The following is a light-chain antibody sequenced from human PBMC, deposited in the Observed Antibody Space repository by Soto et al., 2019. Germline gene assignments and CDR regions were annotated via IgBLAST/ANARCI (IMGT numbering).Light chain of an antibody. CDR1: SSNIGARYD. CDR2: GNI. V-gene: IGLV1-40*01. Sequence: QSVLTQPPSVSGAPGQRVTISCTGSSSNIGARYDVHWYQCLPGTAPKLPIYGNINRPSGVPDRFSGSKSGTSASLAITGLQADDEADYYCQSYDRSLSSPIFGGGTKVTVL. CDR3: QSYDRSLSSPI. J-gene: IGLJ2*01.